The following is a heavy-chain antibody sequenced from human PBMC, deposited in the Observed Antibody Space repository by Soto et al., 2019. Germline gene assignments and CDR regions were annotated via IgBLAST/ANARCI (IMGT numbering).Heavy chain of an antibody. V-gene: IGHV3-7*01. CDR3: ARMEYQNLYYYYYYMDV. D-gene: IGHD2-2*01. CDR2: IKQDGSEK. CDR1: GGTIISHG. J-gene: IGHJ6*03. Sequence: WVLLRLSWAAAGGTIISHGMSWIRQATGKGLEWVANIKQDGSEKYYVDSVKGRFTISRDNAKNSLYLQMNSLRAEDTAVYYCARMEYQNLYYYYYYMDVWGKGTTVTAP.